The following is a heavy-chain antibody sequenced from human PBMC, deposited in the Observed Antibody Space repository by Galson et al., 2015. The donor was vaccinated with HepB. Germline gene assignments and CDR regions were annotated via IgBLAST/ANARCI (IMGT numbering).Heavy chain of an antibody. Sequence: PALVKPTQTLTLTCTFSGFSLSTSGVGVGWIRQPPGKALEWLALIYWDDDKRYSPSLKSRLTIAKDTSKNQVVLTMTNMDPVDTATYYCAHHRDRGDYFDYWGQGTLVTVSS. V-gene: IGHV2-5*02. CDR3: AHHRDRGDYFDY. CDR1: GFSLSTSGVG. CDR2: IYWDDDK. J-gene: IGHJ4*02. D-gene: IGHD1-14*01.